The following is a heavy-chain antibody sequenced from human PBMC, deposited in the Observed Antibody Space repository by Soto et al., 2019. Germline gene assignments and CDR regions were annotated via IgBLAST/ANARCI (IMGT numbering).Heavy chain of an antibody. CDR1: GFTFSNYD. J-gene: IGHJ4*02. V-gene: IGHV3-23*01. CDR3: AKDPIWEAGY. CDR2: ISRDGGKP. D-gene: IGHD1-26*01. Sequence: PGGSLRLSCAASGFTFSNYDMDWVRQPPGKGLEYVAAISRDGGKPSYADAVRGRFTISRDNGKNMVYLQMNSLKAEDTAVYYCAKDPIWEAGYWGQGTLVTVSS.